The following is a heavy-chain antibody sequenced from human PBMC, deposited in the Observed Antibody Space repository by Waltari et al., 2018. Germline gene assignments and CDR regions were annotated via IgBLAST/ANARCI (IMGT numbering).Heavy chain of an antibody. V-gene: IGHV3-33*01. CDR3: ARQGYSGSSLTYDY. J-gene: IGHJ4*02. CDR2: MLYDGSNQ. Sequence: QVQLVESGGGVVQPGRSLRLSCAASGFTFTSYGMPWVRQAPGKGLEWLAVMLYDGSNQFYADSVKGRFPISRDISKSTLYLQMSSLGPQDTAVYYCARQGYSGSSLTYDYWGQGTLVTVSS. CDR1: GFTFTSYG. D-gene: IGHD6-13*01.